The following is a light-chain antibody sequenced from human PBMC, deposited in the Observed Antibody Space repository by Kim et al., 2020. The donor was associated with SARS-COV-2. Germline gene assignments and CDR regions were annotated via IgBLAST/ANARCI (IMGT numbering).Light chain of an antibody. CDR1: SSNIVSNY. Sequence: GQRVTISCSGSSSNIVSNYVYWYQQVPGTAPKVLIYRSNQRPSGVPDRFAGSKSGASASLAISGLRSEDEADYYCAAWDDILSGRVFGGGTKLTVL. J-gene: IGLJ3*02. CDR3: AAWDDILSGRV. V-gene: IGLV1-47*01. CDR2: RSN.